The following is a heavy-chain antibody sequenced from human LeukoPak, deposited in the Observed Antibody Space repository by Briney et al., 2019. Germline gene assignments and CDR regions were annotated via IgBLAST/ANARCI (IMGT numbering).Heavy chain of an antibody. CDR1: GGTFSSYA. D-gene: IGHD1-1*01. Sequence: ASVKVSCKASGGTFSSYAISWVRQAPGQGLEWMGGIIPIFGTANYAQKFQGRVTITADESTSTAYMELSSLRSEDTAVYYCARGYNWNDVAFFYFDYWGQGTLVTVSS. CDR3: ARGYNWNDVAFFYFDY. J-gene: IGHJ4*02. CDR2: IIPIFGTA. V-gene: IGHV1-69*13.